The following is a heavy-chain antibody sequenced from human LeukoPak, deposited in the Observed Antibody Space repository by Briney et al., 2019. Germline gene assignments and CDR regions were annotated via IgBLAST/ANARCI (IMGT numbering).Heavy chain of an antibody. CDR2: ISYDGSVK. D-gene: IGHD3-10*01. CDR3: ATGDAVGYYHFYAMNV. CDR1: GFTFSNFA. J-gene: IGHJ6*02. Sequence: GGSLRLSCAASGFTFSNFAMHWVRQAPGKGLDWVAVISYDGSVKYYADSVKGRSTISRDNSKNTLYLQMNSLRPEDTSIYYCATGDAVGYYHFYAMNVWGRGTTVTVPS. V-gene: IGHV3-30-3*01.